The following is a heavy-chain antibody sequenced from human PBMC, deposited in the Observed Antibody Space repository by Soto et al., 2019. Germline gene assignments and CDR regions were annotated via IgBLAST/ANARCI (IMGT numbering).Heavy chain of an antibody. CDR1: GFIFSDFS. V-gene: IGHV3-21*01. CDR2: IGSSGGNS. J-gene: IGHJ6*02. Sequence: EVQLVESGGGLVKPGGSLRLSCAVSGFIFSDFSMNWVRQAPGKGLEWVASIGSSGGNSFYADSVKGRFIISRDNAKPALELQINSLRAVETAVYYCAREKRHNSLGGRFGMDVWGQGTTVTVS. D-gene: IGHD1-1*01. CDR3: AREKRHNSLGGRFGMDV.